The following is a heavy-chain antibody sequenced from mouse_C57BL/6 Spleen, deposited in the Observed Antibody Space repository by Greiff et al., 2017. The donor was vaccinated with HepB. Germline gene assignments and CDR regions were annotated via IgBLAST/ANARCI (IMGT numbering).Heavy chain of an antibody. Sequence: EVKVEESGGGLVQPGGSMKLSCVASGFTFSNYWMNWVRQSPEKGLEWVAQIRLKSDNYATHYAVSVKGRFTIPRDDSKSSVYLQMNNLRADETGMYYCTGEDYYGRGYSGQGTTLTGSA. CDR3: TGEDYYGRGY. J-gene: IGHJ2*01. D-gene: IGHD1-1*01. CDR1: GFTFSNYW. V-gene: IGHV6-3*01. CDR2: IRLKSDNYAT.